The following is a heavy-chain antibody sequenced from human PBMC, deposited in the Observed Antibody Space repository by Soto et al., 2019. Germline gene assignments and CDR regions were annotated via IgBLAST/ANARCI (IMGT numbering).Heavy chain of an antibody. J-gene: IGHJ4*02. CDR3: ARDSSSWRVSYFDY. CDR1: GFTFSSYA. Sequence: GGSLRLSCAASGFTFSSYAMHWVRQAPGKGLEWVAVISYDGSNKYYADSVKGRFTISRDNSKNTLYLQMNSLRAEDTAVYYWARDSSSWRVSYFDYWGQESLVTVSS. V-gene: IGHV3-30-3*01. D-gene: IGHD6-13*01. CDR2: ISYDGSNK.